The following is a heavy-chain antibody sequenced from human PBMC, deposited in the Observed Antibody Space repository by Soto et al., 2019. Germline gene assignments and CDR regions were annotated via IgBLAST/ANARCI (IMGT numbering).Heavy chain of an antibody. J-gene: IGHJ4*02. CDR2: ISGDGVHT. CDR3: ARLGFVGEGDF. Sequence: VGSLRLSCATSGFTFSRYWIHWVRQAPGEGLVWVSRISGDGVHTDYAESVKGRFTVSRDIAKSTGYLQMNNLRAEDTAIYYCARLGFVGEGDFWGQGILVTVSS. CDR1: GFTFSRYW. D-gene: IGHD3-16*01. V-gene: IGHV3-74*01.